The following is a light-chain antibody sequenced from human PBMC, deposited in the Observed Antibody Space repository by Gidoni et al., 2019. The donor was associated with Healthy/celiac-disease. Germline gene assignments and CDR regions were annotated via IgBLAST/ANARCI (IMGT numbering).Light chain of an antibody. CDR1: QRISSW. J-gene: IGKJ2*01. Sequence: DIHLTQSPSTLSASVGDRVTITCRASQRISSWLAWYQQKPGKAPKLLIYKASSLESGVPSRFSGSGSGTEFTLTISSLQPDDFATYYCQQYNSDSPPYTFGQGTKLEIK. CDR2: KAS. CDR3: QQYNSDSPPYT. V-gene: IGKV1-5*03.